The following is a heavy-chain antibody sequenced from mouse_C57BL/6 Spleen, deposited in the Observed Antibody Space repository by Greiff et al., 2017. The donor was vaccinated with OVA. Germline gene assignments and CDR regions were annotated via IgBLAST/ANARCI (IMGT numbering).Heavy chain of an antibody. Sequence: EVQLQESGPGLVKPSQSLSLPCSVTGYSITSGYYWNWIRQFPGNKLEWMGSISYDGSNNYNPSLKNRISITRDTSKNQFFLKLNSVTTEDTATYDCARDNYGSSYVLDYWGQGTTLTVSS. J-gene: IGHJ2*01. D-gene: IGHD1-1*01. CDR3: ARDNYGSSYVLDY. CDR1: GYSITSGYY. CDR2: ISYDGSN. V-gene: IGHV3-6*01.